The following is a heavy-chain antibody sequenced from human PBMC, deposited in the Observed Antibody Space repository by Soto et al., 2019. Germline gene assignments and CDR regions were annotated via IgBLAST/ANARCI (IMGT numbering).Heavy chain of an antibody. Sequence: EVQLLESGGGLVQPGGSLRLSCAASGFTFSSYAMSWVRQAPGKGLEWVSAISGSGGSTYYEDSVKGRFTISRDNSKNTLYLQMNSLRAEDTAVYYCAKANLYYEYIWGSYRYFVFWGQGTLVTVSS. J-gene: IGHJ4*02. CDR1: GFTFSSYA. CDR2: ISGSGGST. V-gene: IGHV3-23*01. D-gene: IGHD3-16*02. CDR3: AKANLYYEYIWGSYRYFVF.